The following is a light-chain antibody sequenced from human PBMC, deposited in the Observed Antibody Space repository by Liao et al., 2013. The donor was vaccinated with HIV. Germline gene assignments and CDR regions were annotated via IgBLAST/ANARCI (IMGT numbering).Light chain of an antibody. V-gene: IGLV3-1*01. Sequence: SYELTQPPSMSVSPGQTASITCSGTKLGERYACWYQQKPGPVPCVGHLSNNKRPSGIPERFSGSSSGNTATLTISGTQAVDEAYYYCQAWDSATSVFGTGTQVTVL. CDR2: NN. CDR3: QAWDSATSV. CDR1: KLGERY. J-gene: IGLJ1*01.